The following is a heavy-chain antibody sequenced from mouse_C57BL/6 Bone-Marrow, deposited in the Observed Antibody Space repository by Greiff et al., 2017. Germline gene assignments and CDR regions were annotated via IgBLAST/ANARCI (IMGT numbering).Heavy chain of an antibody. CDR3: AREGDYYGSTYYAMDY. CDR1: GYTFTSYW. V-gene: IGHV1-55*01. J-gene: IGHJ4*01. CDR2: IYPGSGST. Sequence: QVQLQQPGAELVKPGASVKMSCKASGYTFTSYWITWVKQRPGQGLEWIGDIYPGSGSTNYNEKFKSKATLTVDTSSRTAYMQLSSLTSEDSAVYYCAREGDYYGSTYYAMDYWGQGTSVTVSS. D-gene: IGHD1-1*01.